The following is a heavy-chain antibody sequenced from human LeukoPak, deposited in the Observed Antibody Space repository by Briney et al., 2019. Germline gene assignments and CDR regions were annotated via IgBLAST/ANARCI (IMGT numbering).Heavy chain of an antibody. CDR2: ISGSGGST. CDR3: AKDQQVLRYFDWSMGDYFDY. D-gene: IGHD3-9*01. Sequence: GASLRLSCAASGFTFSSYAMSWVRQAPGKGLEWVSAISGSGGSTYYADSVEGRFTISRDNSKNTLYLQMNSLRAEDTAVYYCAKDQQVLRYFDWSMGDYFDYWGQGTLVTVSS. CDR1: GFTFSSYA. V-gene: IGHV3-23*01. J-gene: IGHJ4*02.